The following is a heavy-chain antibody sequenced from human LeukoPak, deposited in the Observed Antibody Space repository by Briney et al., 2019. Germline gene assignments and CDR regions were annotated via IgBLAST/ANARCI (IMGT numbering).Heavy chain of an antibody. Sequence: PGGSLRLSCAASGFTFSSYWMSWVRQAPGKGLEWVANIKQDGSEKYYVDSVKGRFTISRDNAKNSLYLQMNSLRAEDTAVYYCARWNQRGYSSSHLDYWGQGTLVTVSS. CDR1: GFTFSSYW. V-gene: IGHV3-7*01. J-gene: IGHJ4*02. D-gene: IGHD6-6*01. CDR3: ARWNQRGYSSSHLDY. CDR2: IKQDGSEK.